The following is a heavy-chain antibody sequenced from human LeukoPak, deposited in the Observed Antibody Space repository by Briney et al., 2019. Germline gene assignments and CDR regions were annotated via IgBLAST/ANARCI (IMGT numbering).Heavy chain of an antibody. CDR1: GNYW. V-gene: IGHV3-74*01. CDR3: VSFYETY. CDR2: INSDGSWT. Sequence: GGSLRLSCVASGNYWMHWVRQAPGKGLVWVSHINSDGSWTSYADSVKGRFTISKDNAKNTVYLQMNTLRAEDTAVYYCVSFYETYWGRGTLVTVSS. D-gene: IGHD2-2*01. J-gene: IGHJ4*02.